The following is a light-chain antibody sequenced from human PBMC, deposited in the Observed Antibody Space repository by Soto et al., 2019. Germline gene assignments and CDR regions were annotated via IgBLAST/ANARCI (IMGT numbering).Light chain of an antibody. CDR3: ETGDSNTRV. CDR2: LEGSGSY. J-gene: IGLJ1*01. V-gene: IGLV4-60*03. Sequence: QPVLTQSSSASASLGSSVKLTCTLNSGHSSYNIAWHQQQTGKAPRFLMKLEGSGSYRKGSGVPDRFSGSSSGADRYLTISNLQSEDEADYYCETGDSNTRVFGTGTKVTVL. CDR1: SGHSSYN.